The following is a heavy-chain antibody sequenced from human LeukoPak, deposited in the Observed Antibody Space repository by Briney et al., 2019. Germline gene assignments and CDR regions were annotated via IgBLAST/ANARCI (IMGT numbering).Heavy chain of an antibody. V-gene: IGHV1-2*02. CDR1: GYTFTGYY. J-gene: IGHJ4*02. CDR3: GTLLSNGPFDY. CDR2: IYPNSGAT. Sequence: ASVKVSFKASGYTFTGYYMHWVRQAPGQGLEWMGYIYPNSGATKYAQKFQCRVTMTRDTSISTAYMELSGLRSDDTAVYYCGTLLSNGPFDYWGQGSLVTVSS.